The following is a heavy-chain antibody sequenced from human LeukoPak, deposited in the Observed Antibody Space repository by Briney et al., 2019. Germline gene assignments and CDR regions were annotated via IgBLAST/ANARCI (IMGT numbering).Heavy chain of an antibody. CDR1: GFSFTNYW. CDR2: ISSSSSYI. V-gene: IGHV3-21*01. J-gene: IGHJ4*02. D-gene: IGHD2-15*01. CDR3: ARDDRVVAGDN. Sequence: GGSLRLSCAVSGFSFTNYWMHWVRQDPGKGLEWVSSISSSSSYIYYADSVKGRFTISRDNAKNSLYLQMNSLRAEDTAVHYCARDDRVVAGDNWGQGTLVTVSS.